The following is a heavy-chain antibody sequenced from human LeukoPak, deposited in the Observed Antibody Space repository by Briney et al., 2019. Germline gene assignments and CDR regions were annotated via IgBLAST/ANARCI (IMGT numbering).Heavy chain of an antibody. D-gene: IGHD6-13*01. CDR1: GGSISSYY. V-gene: IGHV4-59*01. CDR3: ARAILAAADYYYYYYYMDV. CDR2: IYYSGST. J-gene: IGHJ6*03. Sequence: SETLSLTCTVSGGSISSYYWSWIRQPPGKGLEWIGYIYYSGSTNYNPSLKSRVTISVDTSKNHFSLKLSSVTAADTAVYYCARAILAAADYYYYYYYMDVWGKGTTVTVSS.